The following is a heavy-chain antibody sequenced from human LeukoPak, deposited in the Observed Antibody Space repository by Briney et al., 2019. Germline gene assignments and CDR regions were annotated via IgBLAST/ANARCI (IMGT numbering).Heavy chain of an antibody. V-gene: IGHV1-2*02. D-gene: IGHD2-21*01. CDR3: ARDSSDCGGDCYSNYYYYYMDV. CDR2: INPNSGGT. J-gene: IGHJ6*03. CDR1: GYTFTGYY. Sequence: ASVKVSCKACGYTFTGYYMHWVRQAPGQGLESMGWINPNSGGTNYAQKFQGRVTMTRDTSISTAYMELSRLRSDDTAVYYCARDSSDCGGDCYSNYYYYYMDVWGKGTAVTVSS.